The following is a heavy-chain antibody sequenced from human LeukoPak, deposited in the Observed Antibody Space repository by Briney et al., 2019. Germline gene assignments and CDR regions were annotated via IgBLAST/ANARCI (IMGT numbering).Heavy chain of an antibody. J-gene: IGHJ4*02. V-gene: IGHV3-30-3*01. Sequence: PGGSLRLSCGASGFTFSSYAMHWVRQAPGKGLEWVALISYDGSNKYYADSVKGRFTISRDNSKNTLYLQMNSLRAEDTAVYYCAGGGYCSGGSCYSNYWGQGTLVTVSS. CDR3: AGGGYCSGGSCYSNY. D-gene: IGHD2-15*01. CDR1: GFTFSSYA. CDR2: ISYDGSNK.